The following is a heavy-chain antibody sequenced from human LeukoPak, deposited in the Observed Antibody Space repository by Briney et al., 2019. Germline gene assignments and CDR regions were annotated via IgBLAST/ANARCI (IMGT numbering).Heavy chain of an antibody. CDR2: VIPVLGIS. V-gene: IGHV1-69*02. CDR1: GGSFSSYT. CDR3: ARVKQYYSDTSTYYSGDY. D-gene: IGHD3-22*01. Sequence: ASVKVSCKASGGSFSSYTISWVRQAPGQGLEWMGRVIPVLGISNYAQKFQGRLTITADKSTSTAYMDLSSLSSEDTAVYYCARVKQYYSDTSTYYSGDYWGQGTLVTVSS. J-gene: IGHJ4*02.